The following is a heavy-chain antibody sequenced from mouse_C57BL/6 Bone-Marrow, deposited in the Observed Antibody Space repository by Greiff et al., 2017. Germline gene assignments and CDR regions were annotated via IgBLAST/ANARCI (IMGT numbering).Heavy chain of an antibody. CDR2: IYPRSGNT. V-gene: IGHV1-81*01. CDR3: AGITAEVPD. D-gene: IGHD1-1*01. J-gene: IGHJ2*01. CDR1: GYTFTSYG. Sequence: QVQLQQSGAELARPGASVKLSCKASGYTFTSYGISWVKQRTGQGLEWIGEIYPRSGNTYYNEKFKGKATLTADKSSSTAYMELRSLTSEDSAVYFCAGITAEVPDWGQGTTLTVSS.